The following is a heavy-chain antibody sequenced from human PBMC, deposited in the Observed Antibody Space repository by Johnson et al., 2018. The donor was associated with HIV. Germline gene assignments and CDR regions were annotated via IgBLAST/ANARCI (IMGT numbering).Heavy chain of an antibody. V-gene: IGHV3-30*18. J-gene: IGHJ3*02. Sequence: QVQLVESGGGVVQPGRSLRLSCAASGFTFSDYGMHWVRQAPGKGLEWVAVISYDGSNKYYADSVKGRFTISRDNSKNTLYLQMNSLRAEDTAVYYCAKGASKWEVRSPAFDIWGQGTMVTVSS. D-gene: IGHD1-26*01. CDR2: ISYDGSNK. CDR1: GFTFSDYG. CDR3: AKGASKWEVRSPAFDI.